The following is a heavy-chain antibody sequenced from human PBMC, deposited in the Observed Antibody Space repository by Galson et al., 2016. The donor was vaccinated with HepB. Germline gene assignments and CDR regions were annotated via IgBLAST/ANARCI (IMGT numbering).Heavy chain of an antibody. CDR3: ARDLPYYFDSSGYYPFDS. J-gene: IGHJ4*02. V-gene: IGHV1-18*01. CDR2: ISAYNGNT. Sequence: SVKVSCKASGYTFNSYGISWARQAPGQGLEWMGWISAYNGNTNYEQKFQGRVTMTTDTSTSTAYMELRSLRSDDTAVYYCARDLPYYFDSSGYYPFDSWGQGTLVTVSS. D-gene: IGHD3-22*01. CDR1: GYTFNSYG.